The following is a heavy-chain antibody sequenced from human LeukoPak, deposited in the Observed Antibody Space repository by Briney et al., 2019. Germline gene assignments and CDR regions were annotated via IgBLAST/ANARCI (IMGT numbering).Heavy chain of an antibody. CDR3: ARDTPGALAEAGYKHFDY. D-gene: IGHD6-19*01. CDR1: GGSISSGSYY. Sequence: PSQTLSLTCTVSGGSISSGSYYWSWIRQPAGKGLEWIGRIYTSGSTTYNPSLKSRVTISVDTSKNQFSLKLSSVTAADTAVYYCARDTPGALAEAGYKHFDYWGQGTLVTVSS. J-gene: IGHJ4*02. CDR2: IYTSGST. V-gene: IGHV4-61*02.